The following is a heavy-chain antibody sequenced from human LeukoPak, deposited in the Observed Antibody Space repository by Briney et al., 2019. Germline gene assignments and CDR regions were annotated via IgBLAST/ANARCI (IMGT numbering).Heavy chain of an antibody. CDR2: IYSGGST. Sequence: GGSLRLSCAASGITVSANYMSWVRQAPGRRLEWVSIIYSGGSTLHADPVKGRFTISRDNAKNSLYLQVNSLRAEDTAVHYCARDQYDHAYWGQGTLVTVSS. V-gene: IGHV3-53*01. CDR1: GITVSANY. D-gene: IGHD3-3*01. CDR3: ARDQYDHAY. J-gene: IGHJ4*02.